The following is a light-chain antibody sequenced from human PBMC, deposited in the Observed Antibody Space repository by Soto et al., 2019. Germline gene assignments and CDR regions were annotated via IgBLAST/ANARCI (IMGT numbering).Light chain of an antibody. J-gene: IGKJ2*01. Sequence: DIQMTQSPSTLLASVGARVTIPCRASQSISSWLAWYQQKPGKAPKLLIYKASSLESGVPSRFSGSGSGTEFTLTISSLQPDDFATYYCQQYEFGQGTKLEIK. CDR1: QSISSW. V-gene: IGKV1-5*03. CDR3: QQYE. CDR2: KAS.